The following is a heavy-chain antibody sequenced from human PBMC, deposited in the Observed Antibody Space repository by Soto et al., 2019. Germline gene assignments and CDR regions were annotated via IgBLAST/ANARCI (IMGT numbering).Heavy chain of an antibody. CDR2: IHYSGST. J-gene: IGHJ4*02. CDR1: GGSVSDGSYY. V-gene: IGHV4-61*01. D-gene: IGHD3-22*01. CDR3: AREISAYLDY. Sequence: QVQLQESGPGLVKPSDTLSLTCTVSGGSVSDGSYYWTWIRQPPGKGLEWIGYIHYSGSTNYNPSLKNRVTISLDTSKNQFSLKLTSVTAADTAVYYCAREISAYLDYWGQGTLVTVSS.